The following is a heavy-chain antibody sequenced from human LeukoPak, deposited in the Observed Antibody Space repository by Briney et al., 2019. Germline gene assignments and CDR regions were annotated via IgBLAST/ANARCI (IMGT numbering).Heavy chain of an antibody. J-gene: IGHJ3*02. CDR2: IYTSGST. CDR1: GGSISSGSYY. CDR3: ARGSVVYRFDAFDI. V-gene: IGHV4-61*02. D-gene: IGHD6-25*01. Sequence: PSETLSLTCTVSGGSISSGSYYWSWIRQPAGQGLEWIGRIYTSGSTNYNPSLKSRVTISVDTSKNQFSLKLSSVTAADTAVYYCARGSVVYRFDAFDIWGQGTMVTVSS.